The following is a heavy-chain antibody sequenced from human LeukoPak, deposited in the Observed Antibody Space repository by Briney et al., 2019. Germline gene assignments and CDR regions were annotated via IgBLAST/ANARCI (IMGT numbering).Heavy chain of an antibody. CDR1: GGSIISSDYH. J-gene: IGHJ3*02. CDR2: ISYSGNT. D-gene: IGHD2-15*01. CDR3: ARHCCSGPAKRVFDI. V-gene: IGHV4-39*01. Sequence: SEPLSLTFTVSGGSIISSDYHWGWVRPPPGKGLEWIGTISYSGNTDYNPSLRSRVTISVDTSNNQFSLRLGSVTAADTAVYHCARHCCSGPAKRVFDIWGQGTMVTVSS.